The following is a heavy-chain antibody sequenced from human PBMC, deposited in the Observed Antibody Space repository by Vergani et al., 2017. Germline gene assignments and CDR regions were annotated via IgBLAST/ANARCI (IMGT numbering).Heavy chain of an antibody. CDR2: ISWNSGSI. V-gene: IGHV3-9*01. Sequence: EVQLVESGGGLVQPGRSLRLSCAASGFTFDDYAMHWVRQAPGKGLEWVSGISWNSGSIGYADSVKGRFTISRDNAKNSLYLQMNSLRAEDTAVYYCARDKAPVGATLGRAFDIWGQGTMVTVSS. CDR1: GFTFDDYA. CDR3: ARDKAPVGATLGRAFDI. D-gene: IGHD1-26*01. J-gene: IGHJ3*02.